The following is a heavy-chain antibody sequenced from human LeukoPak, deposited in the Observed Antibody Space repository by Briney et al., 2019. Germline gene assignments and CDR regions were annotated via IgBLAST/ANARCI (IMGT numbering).Heavy chain of an antibody. CDR1: GFTFSSYW. D-gene: IGHD1-26*01. Sequence: GGSLRLSCAASGFTFSSYWMSWVRQAPGKGLEWVANIKQDGSEKYYVDSVKGRFTISRDNAKNSLYLQMNSLRAEDTAVYYCARERIVGAKEDAFDIWGQGTMVTVSS. CDR3: ARERIVGAKEDAFDI. V-gene: IGHV3-7*01. CDR2: IKQDGSEK. J-gene: IGHJ3*02.